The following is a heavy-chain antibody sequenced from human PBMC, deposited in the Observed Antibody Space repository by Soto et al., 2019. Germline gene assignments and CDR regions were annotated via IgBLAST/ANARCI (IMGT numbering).Heavy chain of an antibody. CDR1: GYSFTSYW. CDR3: TSLNYYAMDV. Sequence: PGESLKISCKGSGYSFTSYWIGWVRQMPGKGLEWMGIIYGGDSKTRYSPSFQGQVTMSADKSISTAYLQWSSLKASDTAMYYCTSLNYYAMDVWGQGTKVTVSS. CDR2: IYGGDSKT. J-gene: IGHJ6*02. V-gene: IGHV5-51*01.